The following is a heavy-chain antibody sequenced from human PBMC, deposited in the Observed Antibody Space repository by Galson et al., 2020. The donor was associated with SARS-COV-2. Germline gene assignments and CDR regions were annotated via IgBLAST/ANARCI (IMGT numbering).Heavy chain of an antibody. D-gene: IGHD6-6*01. Sequence: SETLSLTCTVSGGSINSRAYYWGWIRQPPGKGLEWIGTIYYSGSTYYNPSLKSRVTISVDTSRNQFSLKLTSVTAADTAVYYCARRFSSSSSWDFDYWGQGTLVTVSS. CDR3: ARRFSSSSSWDFDY. CDR2: IYYSGST. V-gene: IGHV4-39*01. CDR1: GGSINSRAYY. J-gene: IGHJ4*02.